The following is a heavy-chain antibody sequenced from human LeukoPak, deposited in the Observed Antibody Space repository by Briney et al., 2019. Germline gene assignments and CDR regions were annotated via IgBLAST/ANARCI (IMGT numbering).Heavy chain of an antibody. V-gene: IGHV1-2*02. J-gene: IGHJ3*02. D-gene: IGHD3-3*01. CDR2: ISPNSVEK. CDR1: GYTFSDYY. Sequence: GASVKVSCKASGYTFSDYYMHWVRQAPAQGLEWMGWISPNSVEKVYAQKSQGRVTMTRDTSISTAYMELSRLRSDDTAVYYCARKRGVGVDRNAFDIWGQGTMVTVSS. CDR3: ARKRGVGVDRNAFDI.